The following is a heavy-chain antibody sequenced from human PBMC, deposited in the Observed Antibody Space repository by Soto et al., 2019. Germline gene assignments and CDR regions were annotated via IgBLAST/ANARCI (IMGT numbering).Heavy chain of an antibody. V-gene: IGHV4-4*07. CDR3: AREGSYSAYNFAHGIQLWSFDF. D-gene: IGHD5-12*01. J-gene: IGHJ4*02. Sequence: SETVSLTCTVSGGSINTFYWSWVRQPAGKGLEWIGRIFSSGSTSFNPSLESRVAMSVDTSKNHFSLNLSSVTAADMAVYYCAREGSYSAYNFAHGIQLWSFDFWGQGALVTVSS. CDR1: GGSINTFY. CDR2: IFSSGST.